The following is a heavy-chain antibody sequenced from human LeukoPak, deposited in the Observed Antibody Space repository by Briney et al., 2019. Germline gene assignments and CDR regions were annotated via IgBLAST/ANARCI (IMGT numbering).Heavy chain of an antibody. J-gene: IGHJ4*02. CDR2: IRSKANSYAP. V-gene: IGHV3-73*01. CDR3: TRLLEKRNLAEGTEGLFDS. D-gene: IGHD1-14*01. CDR1: GFTFSGAA. Sequence: SLRLSCAAPGFTFSGAAIHWVRQASGRGLEWVGRIRSKANSYAPAYAESVKGRWTMSRDDSKNTAYLQMNSPKTEDTAVYYCTRLLEKRNLAEGTEGLFDSWGQGTLVTVSS.